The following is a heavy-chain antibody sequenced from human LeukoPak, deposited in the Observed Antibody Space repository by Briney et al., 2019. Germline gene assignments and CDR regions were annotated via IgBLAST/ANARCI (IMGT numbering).Heavy chain of an antibody. CDR2: FYYTGST. CDR3: ARANYYDSSGYYYNAFDI. J-gene: IGHJ3*02. Sequence: SETLSLTCSVSGASISRNTYYWGWIRQSPGKGLVWIGTFYYTGSTYYNPSLKSRITISVDTSKNHFSLKLSSVTAADTAVYYCARANYYDSSGYYYNAFDIWGQGTMVTVSS. CDR1: GASISRNTYY. D-gene: IGHD3-22*01. V-gene: IGHV4-39*02.